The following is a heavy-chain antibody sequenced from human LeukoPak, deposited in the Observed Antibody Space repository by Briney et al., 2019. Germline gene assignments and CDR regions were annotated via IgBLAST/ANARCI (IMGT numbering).Heavy chain of an antibody. CDR3: ARDYRIYYYGSGSYYSF. J-gene: IGHJ6*02. Sequence: MHWVRQAPGEGREWMGWIKHKSGGTNYAQKFQGRVTITRDTSISTAYMELSRLRSDDTAVYYCARDYRIYYYGSGSYYSFWGQGTTVTVSS. D-gene: IGHD3-10*01. V-gene: IGHV1-2*02. CDR2: IKHKSGGT.